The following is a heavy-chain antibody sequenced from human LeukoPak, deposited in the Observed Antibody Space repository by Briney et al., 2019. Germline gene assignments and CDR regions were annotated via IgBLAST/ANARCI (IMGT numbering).Heavy chain of an antibody. J-gene: IGHJ3*02. CDR3: ARDPSSGWHNDAFDI. Sequence: GGSLRLSCAASGFTFSSYEMNWVRQAPGKGLEWVSYISSSSSTIYYADSVKGRFTISRDNAKNSLYLQMNSLRAEDTAVYYCARDPSSGWHNDAFDIWGQGTMVTVSS. CDR2: ISSSSSTI. CDR1: GFTFSSYE. D-gene: IGHD6-19*01. V-gene: IGHV3-48*03.